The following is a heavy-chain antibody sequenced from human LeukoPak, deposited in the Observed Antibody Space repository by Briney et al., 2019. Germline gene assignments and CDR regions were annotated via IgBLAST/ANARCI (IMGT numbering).Heavy chain of an antibody. CDR3: AKGDSNGMAV. J-gene: IGHJ6*02. CDR1: GFTFSSYA. CDR2: ISGSGGST. V-gene: IGHV3-23*01. Sequence: GGSLRLSCAAAGFTFSSYAMSWVRQAPGKGLEWVSAISGSGGSTYYADSVKGRFTISRDNSKNTLYLQMNSLRAEDTAVYHSAKGDSNGMAVWGQGTTVTLPS.